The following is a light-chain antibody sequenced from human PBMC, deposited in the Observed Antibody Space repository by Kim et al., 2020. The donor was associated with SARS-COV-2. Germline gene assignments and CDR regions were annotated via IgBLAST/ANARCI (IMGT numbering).Light chain of an antibody. CDR2: DAS. CDR1: QDISRW. CDR3: QQFISYPLLS. Sequence: AIQLTQSPSSLSASVGDRVTINCRASQDISRWLAWYQQKPGKPPKLLIYDASRLESGVPSRFSGSASGTDFSLTISSLQYEDFATYYCQQFISYPLLSFGGGTKLEI. V-gene: IGKV1-13*02. J-gene: IGKJ4*01.